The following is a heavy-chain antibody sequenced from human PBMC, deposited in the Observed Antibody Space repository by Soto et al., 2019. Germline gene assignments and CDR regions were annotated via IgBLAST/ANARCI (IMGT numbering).Heavy chain of an antibody. CDR1: GGSISSSSYY. Sequence: QLQLQESGPGLVKPSETLSLTCTVSGGSISSSSYYWGWIRQPPGKGLEWIGSIYYSGSTYYNPAIKSRVTISVDTSQNQCSRKMSSVTAADTAVYYCARRRAAAEPGAIYGMDVWGQGTTVTVSS. V-gene: IGHV4-39*01. CDR3: ARRRAAAEPGAIYGMDV. CDR2: IYYSGST. J-gene: IGHJ6*02. D-gene: IGHD6-25*01.